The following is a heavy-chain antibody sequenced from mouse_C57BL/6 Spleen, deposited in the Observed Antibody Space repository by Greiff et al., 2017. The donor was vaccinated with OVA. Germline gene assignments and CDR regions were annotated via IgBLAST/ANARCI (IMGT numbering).Heavy chain of an antibody. D-gene: IGHD2-10*01. CDR3: ARHGGLLLYYYAMDY. CDR2: FYPGSGST. V-gene: IGHV1-62-2*01. CDR1: GYTFTEYT. Sequence: QVQLQQSGAELVKPGASVKLSCKASGYTFTEYTIHWVKQRPGQGLEWIGWFYPGSGSTKYNEKFKDKATLTADKSSSTVYMELSRLTSADSAVYFFARHGGLLLYYYAMDYWGQGTSVTVSS. J-gene: IGHJ4*01.